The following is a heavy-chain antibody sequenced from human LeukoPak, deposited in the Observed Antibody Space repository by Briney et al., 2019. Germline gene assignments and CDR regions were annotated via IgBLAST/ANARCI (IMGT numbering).Heavy chain of an antibody. CDR2: ICYSGST. CDR3: ASNVRGVDRSNWFDP. D-gene: IGHD3-10*01. J-gene: IGHJ5*02. V-gene: IGHV4-59*01. CDR1: GGFISSYF. Sequence: SATLSLTCTVPGGFISSYFWSSLRHPPGKGMDRTGYICYSGSTTNNPSLKSRVTISVDTCKNQFSLKLSSVTAADTAVYYCASNVRGVDRSNWFDPWGQGTLVTVSS.